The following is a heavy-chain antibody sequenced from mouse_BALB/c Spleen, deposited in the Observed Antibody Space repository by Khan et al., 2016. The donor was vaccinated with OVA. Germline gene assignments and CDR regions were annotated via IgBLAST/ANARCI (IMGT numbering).Heavy chain of an antibody. D-gene: IGHD1-1*01. CDR3: TRRAYYYHSGWFAY. V-gene: IGHV5-6*01. CDR1: GFTFSTYG. Sequence: EVQVVESGGDLVKPGGSLKLSCAASGFTFSTYGMSWVRQTPDKRLEWVATVSTGGGYTYYPDSVQGRFNISRDHAKNTMYLEMSGLKSEETAMCYFTRRAYYYHSGWFAYWGQGTLVTVSA. CDR2: VSTGGGYT. J-gene: IGHJ3*01.